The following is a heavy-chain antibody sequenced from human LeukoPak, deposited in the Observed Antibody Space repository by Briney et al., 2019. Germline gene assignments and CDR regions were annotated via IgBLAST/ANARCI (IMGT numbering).Heavy chain of an antibody. J-gene: IGHJ4*02. D-gene: IGHD2-21*02. CDR2: IYHSGST. CDR1: GYSISSGYY. CDR3: AREGDLQAYCGGDCYSYFDY. Sequence: PSETLSLTCAASGYSISSGYYWGWIRQPPGKGLEWIGSIYHSGSTYYNPSLKSRVTISVDTSKNQFSLKLSSVTAADTAVYYCAREGDLQAYCGGDCYSYFDYWGQGTLVTVSS. V-gene: IGHV4-38-2*02.